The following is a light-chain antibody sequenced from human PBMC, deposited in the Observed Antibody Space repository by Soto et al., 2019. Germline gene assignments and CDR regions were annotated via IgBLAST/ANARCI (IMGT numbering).Light chain of an antibody. Sequence: QSVLTQPRSVSGSPGQSVAISCTGTSSDVGGYDYVSWFQQHPGKAPKLMIYDVSKRPSGVPDRFSGSKSGNTASLTISGVQAEDEADYYCCSYAARPYVFGTGTKLTVL. CDR2: DVS. CDR3: CSYAARPYV. V-gene: IGLV2-11*01. J-gene: IGLJ1*01. CDR1: SSDVGGYDY.